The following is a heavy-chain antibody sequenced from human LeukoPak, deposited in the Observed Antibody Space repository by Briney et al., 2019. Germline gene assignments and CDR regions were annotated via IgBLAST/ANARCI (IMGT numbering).Heavy chain of an antibody. CDR1: GGTFSSYA. D-gene: IGHD1-1*01. J-gene: IGHJ5*02. Sequence: GSSVKVSCKASGGTFSSYAISWVRQAPGQGLEWMGRIIPILGIANYAQKFQGRVTITADKSTSTAYMELSSLRSEDTAVYYCARSVNWNGIPRPGVLIWYGFDPWGQGTLVTVSS. CDR3: ARSVNWNGIPRPGVLIWYGFDP. V-gene: IGHV1-69*04. CDR2: IIPILGIA.